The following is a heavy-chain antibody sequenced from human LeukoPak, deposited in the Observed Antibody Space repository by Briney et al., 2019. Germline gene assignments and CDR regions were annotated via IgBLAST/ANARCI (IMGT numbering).Heavy chain of an antibody. D-gene: IGHD3-10*01. CDR3: ARTHYYGSGSYFGPSLYYFGY. CDR1: GFTFSSYE. V-gene: IGHV3-48*03. J-gene: IGHJ4*02. CDR2: ISSSGSTI. Sequence: GGSLRLSCAASGFTFSSYEMNWVRQAPGKGLEWVSYISSSGSTIYYADSVKGRFTISRDNAKNSLYLQMNSLRAEDTAVYYCARTHYYGSGSYFGPSLYYFGYWGQGTLVTVSS.